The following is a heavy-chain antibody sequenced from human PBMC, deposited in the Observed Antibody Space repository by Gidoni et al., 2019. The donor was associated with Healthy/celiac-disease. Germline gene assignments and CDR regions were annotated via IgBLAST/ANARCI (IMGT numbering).Heavy chain of an antibody. Sequence: EVQLLESGGGLVQPGGSLRLSCGASGFTFSRCAISWVRQAPGKGLEWVSAISGSGGSTYYADSVKGRFTISRDNSKNTLYLQMNSLRAEDTAVYYCAKDQSILSCGGDCLIPYFDYWGQGTLVTVSS. J-gene: IGHJ4*02. CDR1: GFTFSRCA. V-gene: IGHV3-23*01. CDR3: AKDQSILSCGGDCLIPYFDY. CDR2: ISGSGGST. D-gene: IGHD2-21*02.